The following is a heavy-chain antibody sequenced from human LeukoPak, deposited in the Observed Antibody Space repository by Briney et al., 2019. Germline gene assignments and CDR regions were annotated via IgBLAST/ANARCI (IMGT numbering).Heavy chain of an antibody. D-gene: IGHD6-19*01. CDR2: ISYDGSNK. V-gene: IGHV3-30-3*01. CDR1: GFTFSSYA. Sequence: AGGSLRLSCAASGFTFSSYAMHWVRQAPGKGLEWVAVISYDGSNKYYADSVKGRFTISRDNSKNTLYLQMNSLRAEDTAVYYCARSSGWRFDYWGQGALVTVSS. J-gene: IGHJ4*02. CDR3: ARSSGWRFDY.